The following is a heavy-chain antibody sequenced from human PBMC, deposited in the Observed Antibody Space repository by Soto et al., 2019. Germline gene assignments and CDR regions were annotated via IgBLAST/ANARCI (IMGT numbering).Heavy chain of an antibody. CDR3: ARDYYYGSGNYYRADYYHYGMDV. J-gene: IGHJ6*02. V-gene: IGHV3-53*01. Sequence: GGSLRLSCAASGFTVTSYYMSWVRQAPGKGLEWVSLIYTGGNTNYAGSVKGRFTISRDNSKNTLYLQMNSLRAEDTAVYYCARDYYYGSGNYYRADYYHYGMDVWGQGTTVTVSS. CDR2: IYTGGNT. D-gene: IGHD3-10*01. CDR1: GFTVTSYY.